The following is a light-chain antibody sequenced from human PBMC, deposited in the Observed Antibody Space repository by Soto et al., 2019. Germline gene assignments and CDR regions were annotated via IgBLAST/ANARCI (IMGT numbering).Light chain of an antibody. Sequence: IVLTQSPATLSLSPGERASLSCRASQSVSSYLAWYQQKPGQAPRLLIYDASNRATGIPARFSGSGSGTDFTLTISSLEPEDFAVYYCKQRNNWPPTFGGGTKVEIK. CDR2: DAS. V-gene: IGKV3-11*01. CDR3: KQRNNWPPT. J-gene: IGKJ4*01. CDR1: QSVSSY.